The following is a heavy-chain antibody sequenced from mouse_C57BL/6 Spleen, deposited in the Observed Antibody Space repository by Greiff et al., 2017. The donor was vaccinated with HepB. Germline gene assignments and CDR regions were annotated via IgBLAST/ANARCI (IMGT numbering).Heavy chain of an antibody. CDR1: GYTFTSYW. CDR3: ARTAYYGSSYYAMDY. D-gene: IGHD1-1*01. Sequence: VQLQQPGAELVKPGASVKLSCKASGYTFTSYWMHWVKQRPGQGLEWIGMIHPHSGSTNYNEKFKSKATLTVDKSSSTAYMQLSSLTSEDSAVYYCARTAYYGSSYYAMDYWGQGTSVTVSS. CDR2: IHPHSGST. V-gene: IGHV1-64*01. J-gene: IGHJ4*01.